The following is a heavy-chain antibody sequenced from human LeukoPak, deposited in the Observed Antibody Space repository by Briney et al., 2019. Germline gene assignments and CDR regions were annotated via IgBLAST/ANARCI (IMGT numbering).Heavy chain of an antibody. Sequence: PSETLSLTCTVSGGSISSYYWSWIRQPPGKGLEWIGYIYTSGSTNYNPSLKSRVTISVDTSKNQFSLKLSSVTAADTAVYYCASIGYYYDSSGYLTEYFQHWGQGTLVTVSS. V-gene: IGHV4-4*09. CDR1: GGSISSYY. J-gene: IGHJ1*01. CDR3: ASIGYYYDSSGYLTEYFQH. CDR2: IYTSGST. D-gene: IGHD3-22*01.